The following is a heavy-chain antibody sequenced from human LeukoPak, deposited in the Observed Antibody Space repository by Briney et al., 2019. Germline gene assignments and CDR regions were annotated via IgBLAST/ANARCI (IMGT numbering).Heavy chain of an antibody. D-gene: IGHD1-26*01. CDR1: GFTFSNYW. Sequence: PGGSLRLSCAASGFTFSNYWMHWVRQAPGKGLEWGSRINTDGTSTIYADSVRGRLTISRDNAKNTVYLQMNSLRAEDTAVYYCARGSVGPDCWGQGTLVTVSS. J-gene: IGHJ4*02. CDR3: ARGSVGPDC. V-gene: IGHV3-74*01. CDR2: INTDGTST.